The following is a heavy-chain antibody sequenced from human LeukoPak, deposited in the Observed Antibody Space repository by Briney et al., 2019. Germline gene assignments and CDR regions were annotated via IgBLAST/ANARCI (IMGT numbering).Heavy chain of an antibody. CDR2: IKQDGSEK. V-gene: IGHV3-7*01. J-gene: IGHJ4*02. D-gene: IGHD6-13*01. CDR3: ATDLGSSRPNF. CDR1: GFSFSTYW. Sequence: GGSLRLSCAASGFSFSTYWMSWVRQAPGKGLEWVANIKQDGSEKYYVDSAKGRFTISRDNAKNSLYLQMNSLRAEDTAVYYCATDLGSSRPNFWGQGIMVTFSS.